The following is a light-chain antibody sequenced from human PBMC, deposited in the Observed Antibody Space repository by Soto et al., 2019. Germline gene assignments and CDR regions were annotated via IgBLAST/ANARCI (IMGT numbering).Light chain of an antibody. CDR2: EAS. CDR1: QSISDS. Sequence: DLQMTQSPSTLSASVGDRVTITCRASQSISDSLAWYQQKPGKAPKLLIYEASTLKSGVPSRFSGSRAGTEYTLTSSSLQPDDFAIYYCQQYNGYWTFGQGTKVEIK. V-gene: IGKV1-5*03. J-gene: IGKJ1*01. CDR3: QQYNGYWT.